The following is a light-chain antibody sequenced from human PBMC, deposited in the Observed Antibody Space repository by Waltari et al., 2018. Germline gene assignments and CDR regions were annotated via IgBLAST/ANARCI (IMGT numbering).Light chain of an antibody. CDR3: QQYDNLLHLT. CDR1: RDISNF. V-gene: IGKV1-33*01. J-gene: IGKJ4*01. Sequence: DTQMTQSQSSLSASVGDGVTITCQASRDISNFLNWYQQKPGKAPKLLIYDASNLETGVPSRFSGSGSGTDFTFTISSLQPEDIATYYCQQYDNLLHLTFGGGTKVEIK. CDR2: DAS.